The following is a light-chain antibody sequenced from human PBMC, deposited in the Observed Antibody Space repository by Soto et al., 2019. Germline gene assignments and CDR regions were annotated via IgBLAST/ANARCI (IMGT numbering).Light chain of an antibody. CDR3: MQALHTPWT. Sequence: DIVMTQSPLSLPVTPGEPASISCRSSQSLLHSNGYNYLDWYLQKPGQSPQLLIYLGSNRASGVPDRFSGSGSGTDFTLKISCVEAEDVGVYYCMQALHTPWTFGQGTKVEIK. V-gene: IGKV2-28*01. J-gene: IGKJ1*01. CDR1: QSLLHSNGYNY. CDR2: LGS.